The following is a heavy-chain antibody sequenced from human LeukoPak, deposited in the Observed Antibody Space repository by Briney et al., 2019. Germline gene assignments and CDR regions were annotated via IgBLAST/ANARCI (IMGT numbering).Heavy chain of an antibody. CDR1: GGSISSYY. J-gene: IGHJ6*03. D-gene: IGHD3-3*01. V-gene: IGHV4-59*01. CDR2: IYYSGST. CDR3: ARDAGPSNFWSGYYPNYYYYYYMDV. Sequence: PSETLSLTCTVSGGSISSYYWSWIRQPPGKGLEWIGYIYYSGSTNYNPSLKSRVTISVDTSKNQFSLKLSSVTAADTAVYYCARDAGPSNFWSGYYPNYYYYYYMDVWGKGTTVTVSS.